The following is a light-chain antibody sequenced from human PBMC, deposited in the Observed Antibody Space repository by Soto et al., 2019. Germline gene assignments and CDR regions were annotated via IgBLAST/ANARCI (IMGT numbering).Light chain of an antibody. J-gene: IGKJ4*01. CDR1: QSLLHSNGYNY. V-gene: IGKV2-28*01. CDR2: LGS. CDR3: MQGLQSAPLT. Sequence: DIVMTQSPLSLPVTPGEPASISCRSSQSLLHSNGYNYLDWYLQKPGQSPQLLIFLGSNRASGVSDRFSGSGSGTYFTLKISRVEADDVGIYYCMQGLQSAPLTFGGGTKVEIK.